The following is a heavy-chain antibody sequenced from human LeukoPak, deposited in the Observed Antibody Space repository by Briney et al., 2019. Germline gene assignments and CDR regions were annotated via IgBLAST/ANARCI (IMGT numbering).Heavy chain of an antibody. CDR2: ISGSGGST. CDR3: ARDKGIAAAVSWGAFDI. V-gene: IGHV3-23*01. Sequence: QPGGSLRLSCAASGFTFSSYAMSWVRQAPGKGLEWVSAISGSGGSTYYADSVKGRFTISRDNSKNTLYLQMNSLRAEDTAVYYCARDKGIAAAVSWGAFDIWGQGTMVTVSS. D-gene: IGHD6-13*01. J-gene: IGHJ3*02. CDR1: GFTFSSYA.